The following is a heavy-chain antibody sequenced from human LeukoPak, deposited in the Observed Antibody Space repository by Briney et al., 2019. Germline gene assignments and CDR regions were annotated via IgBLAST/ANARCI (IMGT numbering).Heavy chain of an antibody. CDR1: GGSISSDY. Sequence: PSDTLSLTCTVSGGSISSDYWSWIRQPPGKGLEWIGYIYFSGSTNYNPSLKSRVTISVDTSKNQFSLELSSVTAADTAVYFCARVPITARKYYFDYWGQGALVTVSS. V-gene: IGHV4-59*07. J-gene: IGHJ4*02. CDR2: IYFSGST. D-gene: IGHD6-6*01. CDR3: ARVPITARKYYFDY.